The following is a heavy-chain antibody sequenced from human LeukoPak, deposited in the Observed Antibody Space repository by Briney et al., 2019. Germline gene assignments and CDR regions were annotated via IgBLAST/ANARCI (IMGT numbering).Heavy chain of an antibody. V-gene: IGHV4-31*03. CDR3: ARSTPVAGTENFDY. CDR2: IYYSGST. J-gene: IGHJ4*02. D-gene: IGHD6-19*01. CDR1: GGSISSGDYY. Sequence: SQTLSLTCTVSGGSISSGDYYWSWIRQHPGKGLEWIGYIYYSGSTYYNPSLKSRVTISVDTSKNQFSLKLSSVTAADTAVYYCARSTPVAGTENFDYWGQGTLVTVSS.